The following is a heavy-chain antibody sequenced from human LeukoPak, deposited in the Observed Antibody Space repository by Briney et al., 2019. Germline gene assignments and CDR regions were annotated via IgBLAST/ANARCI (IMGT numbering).Heavy chain of an antibody. CDR2: IYSDGNT. D-gene: IGHD6-6*01. CDR3: ARVHFSSSPYFDY. V-gene: IGHV3-53*01. CDR1: GFTVSSIY. J-gene: IGHJ4*02. Sequence: GGSLRLSCAVSGFTVSSIYMSWVRQAPGKGLEWVSFIYSDGNTYYGDSVKGRFTLSRDSSRNTLYLQMNSLRAEDTAVYYCARVHFSSSPYFDYWGQGTLVTVSS.